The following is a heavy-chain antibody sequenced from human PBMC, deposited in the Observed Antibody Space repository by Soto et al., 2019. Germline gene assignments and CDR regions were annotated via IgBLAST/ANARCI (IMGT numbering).Heavy chain of an antibody. CDR2: ISDDGSDK. D-gene: IGHD3-22*01. J-gene: IGHJ4*02. V-gene: IGHV3-30*14. Sequence: QVQLVESGGGVVQPGKSLRLSCAASGLTFSTYTLHWVRQAPGKGLEWVALISDDGSDKFYADSVKGRFIISRDNSKSALYLQMNSLRTEDTAVYYCSAMNRSGCSFDFWGQGTLVTVSS. CDR3: SAMNRSGCSFDF. CDR1: GLTFSTYT.